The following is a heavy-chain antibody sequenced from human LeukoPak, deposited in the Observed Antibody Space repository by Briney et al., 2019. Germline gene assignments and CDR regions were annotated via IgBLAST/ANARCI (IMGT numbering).Heavy chain of an antibody. V-gene: IGHV4-34*01. CDR2: INHSGST. CDR3: ARRPRNSGSDDGPSGLDY. CDR1: GFTFGSYW. Sequence: GSLRLSCAASGFTFGSYWMTWVRQAPGKGLEWIGEINHSGSTNYNPSLKSRVTISVDTSKNQFSLKLSSVTAADTAVYYCARRPRNSGSDDGPSGLDYWGQGTLVTVSS. J-gene: IGHJ4*02. D-gene: IGHD1-26*01.